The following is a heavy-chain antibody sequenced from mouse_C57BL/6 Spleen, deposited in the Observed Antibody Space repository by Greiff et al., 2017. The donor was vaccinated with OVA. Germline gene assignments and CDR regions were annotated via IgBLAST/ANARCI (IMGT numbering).Heavy chain of an antibody. V-gene: IGHV1-5*01. J-gene: IGHJ4*01. CDR2: IYPGDSDT. CDR1: GYTFTSYW. CDR3: TKTWTFAMDY. Sequence: EVQLQQSGTVLARPGASVKMSCKTSGYTFTSYWMHWVKQRPGQGLEWIGAIYPGDSDTSYNQKFKGKAKLTAVTSASTSYMELSSLTNEDSAVYYCTKTWTFAMDYWGQGTSVTVSS.